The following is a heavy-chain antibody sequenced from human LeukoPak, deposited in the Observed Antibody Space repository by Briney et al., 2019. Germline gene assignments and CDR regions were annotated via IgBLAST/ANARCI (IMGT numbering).Heavy chain of an antibody. D-gene: IGHD1-26*01. CDR1: GFTFTTHW. Sequence: GGSLRLSCAASGFTFTTHWMSWVRQAPGKGLEWVANMNQDGSEKYYVDSVKGRFTISRDNAKNSLYLQMNNLRAEDTAVYYCARGGELLRPADYWGQGALVTVSS. V-gene: IGHV3-7*01. J-gene: IGHJ4*02. CDR2: MNQDGSEK. CDR3: ARGGELLRPADY.